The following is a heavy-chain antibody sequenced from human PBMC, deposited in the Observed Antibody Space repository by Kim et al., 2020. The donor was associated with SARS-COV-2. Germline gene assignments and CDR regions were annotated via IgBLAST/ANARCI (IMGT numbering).Heavy chain of an antibody. V-gene: IGHV3-23*01. J-gene: IGHJ6*02. CDR2: ISGSGGTT. D-gene: IGHD1-26*01. CDR1: GFTFSSYA. Sequence: GGSLRLSCAASGFTFSSYAMSWVRQAPGKGLEWVSAISGSGGTTYYADSVKGRFTISRDNSKNTLYLQMNSLRAEDTAVYYCAKDRILGATRAPYGMDVWGQGTTVPVSS. CDR3: AKDRILGATRAPYGMDV.